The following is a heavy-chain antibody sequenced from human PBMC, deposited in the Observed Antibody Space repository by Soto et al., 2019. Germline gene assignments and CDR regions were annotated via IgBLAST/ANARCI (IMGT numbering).Heavy chain of an antibody. D-gene: IGHD3-3*01. Sequence: GWSLRLACAASGFAFSTYGMTWVRQAPGKGLEWVSALGGSGAATYYADSVKGRFTVSRDNFKNTLYLQMHSLRAGDTAVYYCAKTVFGFFGAFDLWGQGKMVTVSS. V-gene: IGHV3-23*01. CDR1: GFAFSTYG. J-gene: IGHJ3*01. CDR3: AKTVFGFFGAFDL. CDR2: LGGSGAAT.